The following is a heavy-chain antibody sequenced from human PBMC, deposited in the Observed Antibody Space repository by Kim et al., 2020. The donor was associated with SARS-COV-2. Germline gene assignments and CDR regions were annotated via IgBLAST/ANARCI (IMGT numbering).Heavy chain of an antibody. V-gene: IGHV4-59*13. J-gene: IGHJ6*02. Sequence: SETLSLTCTVSGGSISRYYWSWTRQPPGKGLDWIGHIYYSGSTNYNPSLKIRVTISVDTSKNQFSLKLSSVTAADTAVYYCARTGTTFPYYYYYGMDVWGQGTTVTVSS. D-gene: IGHD1-7*01. CDR2: IYYSGST. CDR3: ARTGTTFPYYYYYGMDV. CDR1: GGSISRYY.